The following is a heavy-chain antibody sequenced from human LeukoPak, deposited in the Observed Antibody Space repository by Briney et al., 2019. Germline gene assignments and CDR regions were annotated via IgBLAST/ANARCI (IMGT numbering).Heavy chain of an antibody. CDR3: ARGYCSSTSCRSNWFDP. V-gene: IGHV1-69*04. CDR2: IIPIFGIA. Sequence: ASVKVSCKASGGTFSSYAISWVRQAPGQGLEWMGRIIPIFGIANYAQKFQGRVTITADKSTSTAYMELSSLRSEDTAVYYCARGYCSSTSCRSNWFDPWGQGTLVTVSS. D-gene: IGHD2-2*01. J-gene: IGHJ5*02. CDR1: GGTFSSYA.